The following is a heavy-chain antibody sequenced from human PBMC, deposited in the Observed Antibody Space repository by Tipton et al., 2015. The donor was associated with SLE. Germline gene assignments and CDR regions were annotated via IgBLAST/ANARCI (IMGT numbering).Heavy chain of an antibody. Sequence: TLSLTCTVSGGSISSYYWSWIRQPPGKGLEWIGYIYYSGSTNYNPSLKSRVTISVDTSKNQFSLKLSSVTAADTAVYYCARQSTVVTQGGFDYWGQGTLVTVSS. J-gene: IGHJ4*02. CDR2: IYYSGST. CDR3: ARQSTVVTQGGFDY. D-gene: IGHD4-23*01. V-gene: IGHV4-59*08. CDR1: GGSISSYY.